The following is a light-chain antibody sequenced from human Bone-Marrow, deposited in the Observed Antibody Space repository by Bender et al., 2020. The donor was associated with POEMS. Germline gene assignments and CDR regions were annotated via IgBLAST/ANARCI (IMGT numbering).Light chain of an antibody. CDR1: TTEFRTYNL. CDR3: ATWDSSLITVL. V-gene: IGLV1-51*01. J-gene: IGLJ2*01. CDR2: DNN. Sequence: QSALTQPASVSGSPGQSITISCTGTTTEFRTYNLVSWYHQHPGTAPKLLIYDNNKRPSGIPDRFSGSKSGTSATLAITGLQTGDEADYYCATWDSSLITVLFGGGTKLTVL.